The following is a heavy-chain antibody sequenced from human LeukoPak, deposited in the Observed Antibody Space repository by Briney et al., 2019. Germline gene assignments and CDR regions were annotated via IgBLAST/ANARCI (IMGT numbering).Heavy chain of an antibody. J-gene: IGHJ4*02. CDR1: GYTFISYG. Sequence: ASVKVSCKASGYTFISYGISWVRQAPGQGLEWMGWISAYNGNTNYAQKLQGRVTMTTDTSTSTAYMELRSLRSDDTAVYYCAKSRGDCSSTSCSFDYWGQGTLVTVSS. CDR2: ISAYNGNT. D-gene: IGHD2-2*01. V-gene: IGHV1-18*01. CDR3: AKSRGDCSSTSCSFDY.